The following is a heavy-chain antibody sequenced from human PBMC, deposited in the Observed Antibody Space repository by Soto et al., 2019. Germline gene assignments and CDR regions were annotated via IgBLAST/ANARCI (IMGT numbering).Heavy chain of an antibody. D-gene: IGHD3-22*01. CDR1: GFTLSYSF. CDR2: IYSDGTT. V-gene: IGHV3-66*01. CDR3: ARGHDRSGYSDP. Sequence: PWGSLRLSCAASGFTLSYSFMSWVRQAPGKGLEWVSLIYSDGTTYYADSVKGRFTISRDNSKNTLYLQMNSLRAEDTAVYYCARGHDRSGYSDPWGQGTRVTV. J-gene: IGHJ5*02.